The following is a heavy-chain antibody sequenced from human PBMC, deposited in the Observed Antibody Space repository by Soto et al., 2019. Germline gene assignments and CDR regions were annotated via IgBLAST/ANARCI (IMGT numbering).Heavy chain of an antibody. CDR2: VYFSGNT. J-gene: IGHJ5*02. Sequence: SETLSLTCTVSGGSLSSYYWTWIRQSPGKGLEWIGYVYFSGNTNYNPSLKSRVTISIDTSKNQFSLRLASVTAADTAFYYCGRVRPSGYVLSWGQGTLVTVYS. V-gene: IGHV4-59*01. CDR3: GRVRPSGYVLS. D-gene: IGHD6-25*01. CDR1: GGSLSSYY.